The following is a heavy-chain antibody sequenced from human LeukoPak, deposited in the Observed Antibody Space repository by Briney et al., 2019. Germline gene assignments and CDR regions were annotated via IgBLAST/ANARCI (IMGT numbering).Heavy chain of an antibody. CDR1: GVIFSDYY. D-gene: IGHD3-10*01. V-gene: IGHV3-11*01. CDR3: AKGGIRYGYWFDH. J-gene: IGHJ5*02. Sequence: GGSLRLSCAAPGVIFSDYYMSWIRQAPGKGLEWGAYISSSGNSIFYADSVKGRFTISRDHAKKSLSLQLNSLRPEDTALYYCAKGGIRYGYWFDHWGQGTLVTVSS. CDR2: ISSSGNSI.